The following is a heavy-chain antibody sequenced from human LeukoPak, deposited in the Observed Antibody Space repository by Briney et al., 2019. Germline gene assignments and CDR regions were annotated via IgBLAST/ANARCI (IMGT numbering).Heavy chain of an antibody. CDR2: ISGSGGSS. Sequence: GGSLRLSCAASGFTFSSYAMTWVRQAPGKGLEWVSAISGSGGSSYYADSVKGRFTISRDNSKNTLFLQMNSLRAEDTAVYYCAKEEGLYSSGPFDYWGQGTLVTVYS. J-gene: IGHJ4*02. CDR1: GFTFSSYA. D-gene: IGHD6-25*01. V-gene: IGHV3-23*01. CDR3: AKEEGLYSSGPFDY.